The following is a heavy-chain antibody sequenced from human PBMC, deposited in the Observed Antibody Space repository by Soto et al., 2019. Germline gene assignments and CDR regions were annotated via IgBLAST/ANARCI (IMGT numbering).Heavy chain of an antibody. CDR2: INAGNGNT. J-gene: IGHJ4*02. V-gene: IGHV1-3*01. D-gene: IGHD3-9*01. Sequence: GASVKVSCKASGYTFTSYALHWVRQAPGQRLEWMGWINAGNGNTKYSQKFQGRVTITRDTSASTAYMELSSLRSEDTAVYYCARVLLRYFDWSYFDYWGQGTLVTVSS. CDR3: ARVLLRYFDWSYFDY. CDR1: GYTFTSYA.